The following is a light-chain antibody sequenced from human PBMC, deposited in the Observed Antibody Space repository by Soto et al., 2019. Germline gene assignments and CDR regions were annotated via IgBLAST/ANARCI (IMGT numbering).Light chain of an antibody. CDR2: GAS. V-gene: IGKV3-20*01. J-gene: IGKJ1*01. CDR3: QQYGSSTQ. CDR1: QSVGSNY. Sequence: EIVLTQSPGTLSLSPGERATLSCRASQSVGSNYLAWYQQKPGQAPRLLIYGASSRATGIPDRFSGSGSGTDFTLTISRLEPEDFAVYYCQQYGSSTQFGQGTKVDIK.